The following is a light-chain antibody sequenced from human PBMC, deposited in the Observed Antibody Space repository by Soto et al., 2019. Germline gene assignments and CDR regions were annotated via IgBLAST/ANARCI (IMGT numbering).Light chain of an antibody. J-gene: IGLJ1*01. CDR3: CSYADNYSYV. CDR1: SSDVGAYNY. Sequence: LTQPRSVSGSPGQSVTISCTGTSSDVGAYNYVSWYQQHPGKAPKLMTYDVSKRPSGVPDRSSGSKSGNTASLTISGLQAEDEADYYCCSYADNYSYVFGTGTKVTVL. V-gene: IGLV2-11*01. CDR2: DVS.